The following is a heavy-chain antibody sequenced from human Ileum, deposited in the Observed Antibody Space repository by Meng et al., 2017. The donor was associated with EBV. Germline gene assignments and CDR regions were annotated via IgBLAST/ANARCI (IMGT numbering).Heavy chain of an antibody. CDR2: IYNSGST. J-gene: IGHJ2*01. CDR3: ARGQKGYFAL. Sequence: GQLHEEGPGLVKPSQTLSFTYTVSGGSNSSSKYYWSWIRQHQGKGLEWSGHIYNSGSTYYNPSLQSRITISVETSTNQFSLKLSSVTAADTAVYYCARGQKGYFALWGRGTLVTVSS. CDR1: GGSNSSSKYY. V-gene: IGHV4-30-4*01.